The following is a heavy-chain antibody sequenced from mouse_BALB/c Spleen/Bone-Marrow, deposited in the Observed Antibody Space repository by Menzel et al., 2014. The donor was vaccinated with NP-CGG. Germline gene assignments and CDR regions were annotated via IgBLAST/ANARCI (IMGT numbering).Heavy chain of an antibody. D-gene: IGHD2-1*01. V-gene: IGHV1S127*01. CDR2: IDPSDSYT. J-gene: IGHJ4*01. Sequence: VQLQQSGAELVKPGASVKMSCKASGYTFTSYWMHWVKQRPGQGLEWIGVIDPSDSYTSYNQKFKGKATLTVDTSSSTAYMQISSLTSEDSAVYYCTRPGGNYVLYAMDYWGQGTSVTVSS. CDR1: GYTFTSYW. CDR3: TRPGGNYVLYAMDY.